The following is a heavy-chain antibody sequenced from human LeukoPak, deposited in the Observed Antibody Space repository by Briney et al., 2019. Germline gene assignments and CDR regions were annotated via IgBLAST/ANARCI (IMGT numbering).Heavy chain of an antibody. V-gene: IGHV4-34*01. J-gene: IGHJ6*02. CDR3: ASTGSRSYYYYGMDV. CDR1: GGSFSGYY. CDR2: INHSGST. Sequence: SETLSLTCAVYGGSFSGYYRSWIRQPPGKGLEWIGEINHSGSTNYNPSLKSRVTISVDTSKNQFSLKLSSVTAADTAVYYCASTGSRSYYYYGMDVWGQGTTVTVSS.